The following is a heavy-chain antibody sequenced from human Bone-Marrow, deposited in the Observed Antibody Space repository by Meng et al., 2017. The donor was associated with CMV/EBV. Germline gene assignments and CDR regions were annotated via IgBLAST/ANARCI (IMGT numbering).Heavy chain of an antibody. CDR2: INPSGGST. D-gene: IGHD2-2*01. CDR1: GYTFTSYY. Sequence: ASVKVSCKASGYTFTSYYMHWVRQAPGQGLEWMGIINPSGGSTSYAQKFQGRVTMTRDTSTSTVYMELSSLRSEDTAVYYCARDLGYCSSTSCPGDFDYWGQGTLVNVSS. V-gene: IGHV1-46*01. J-gene: IGHJ4*02. CDR3: ARDLGYCSSTSCPGDFDY.